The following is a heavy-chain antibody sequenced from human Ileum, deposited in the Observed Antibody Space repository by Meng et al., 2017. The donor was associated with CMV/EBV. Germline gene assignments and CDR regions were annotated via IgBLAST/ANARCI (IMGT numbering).Heavy chain of an antibody. Sequence: ASVKVSCKNTDLQAYNHGVHWVRQAPGHGPEWVGWMKPFSGQTHYAQKLQGRITMTRDSRTKTDFLELRSLTHDDAAVYYCLRGIDDKFFDYLGQGTWVTVSS. D-gene: IGHD2/OR15-2a*01. CDR3: LRGIDDKFFDY. CDR1: DLQAYNHG. CDR2: MKPFSGQT. J-gene: IGHJ4*02. V-gene: IGHV1-18*01.